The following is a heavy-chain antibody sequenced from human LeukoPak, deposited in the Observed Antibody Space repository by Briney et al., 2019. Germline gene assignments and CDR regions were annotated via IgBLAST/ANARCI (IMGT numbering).Heavy chain of an antibody. J-gene: IGHJ4*02. CDR3: ASSYPTPRTPPFDY. CDR2: INPNSGVT. D-gene: IGHD2-2*01. Sequence: GASVKVSCKASGYTFTGYYMHWVRQAPGQGLEWMGWINPNSGVTNYAQKFQGRVTMTRDTSISTAYMELSRLRSDDTAVYYCASSYPTPRTPPFDYWGQGTLVTVSS. CDR1: GYTFTGYY. V-gene: IGHV1-2*02.